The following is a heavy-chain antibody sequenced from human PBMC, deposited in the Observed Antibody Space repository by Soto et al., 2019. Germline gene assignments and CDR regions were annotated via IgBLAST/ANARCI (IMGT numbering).Heavy chain of an antibody. D-gene: IGHD3-10*01. V-gene: IGHV4-4*02. CDR1: GGSISSSNW. Sequence: SETLSLTCAVSGGSISSSNWWSWVRQPPGKGLEWIGEIYHSGSTNYNPSLKSRVTISVDKSKNQFALKLSSVTAADTAVYYCASLWFGEFPTYYGMDVWGQGTTVTVSS. CDR2: IYHSGST. CDR3: ASLWFGEFPTYYGMDV. J-gene: IGHJ6*02.